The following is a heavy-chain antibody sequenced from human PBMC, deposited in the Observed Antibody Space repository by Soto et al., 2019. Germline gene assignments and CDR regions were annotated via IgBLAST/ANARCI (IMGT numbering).Heavy chain of an antibody. J-gene: IGHJ3*02. CDR3: AREAGYCSSTSCYLSAFDT. Sequence: EVQLLESGGDLVQPGGSLRLSCAASGFTFSGHWMHWVRQVPGKGLEWVSRIHTDGGSSAYADSVKGRFSISRDNAKNTLYLQMNGLRAEDTAVYYCAREAGYCSSTSCYLSAFDTWCQGTTVTVS. D-gene: IGHD2-2*01. V-gene: IGHV3-74*03. CDR1: GFTFSGHW. CDR2: IHTDGGSS.